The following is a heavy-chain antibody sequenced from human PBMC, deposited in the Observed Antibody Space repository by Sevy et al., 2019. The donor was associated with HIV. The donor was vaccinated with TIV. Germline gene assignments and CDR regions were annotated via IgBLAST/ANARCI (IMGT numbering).Heavy chain of an antibody. CDR2: ISAYNGNT. CDR1: GYTFTSYG. V-gene: IGHV1-18*01. D-gene: IGHD4-17*01. CDR3: ARGGEYGEYGELNYYYDGMDV. J-gene: IGHJ6*02. Sequence: ASVKVSCKASGYTFTSYGISWVRQAPGQGLEWMGWISAYNGNTNYAQKLQGRVTMTTDTSTSTAYMELRSLRSDDTAVYYCARGGEYGEYGELNYYYDGMDVWGQGTTVTVSS.